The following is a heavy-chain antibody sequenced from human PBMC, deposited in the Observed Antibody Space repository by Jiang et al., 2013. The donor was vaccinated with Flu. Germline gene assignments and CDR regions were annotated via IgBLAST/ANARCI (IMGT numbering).Heavy chain of an antibody. J-gene: IGHJ6*02. V-gene: IGHV5-51*03. CDR3: ARLSSPGAAVADYYYYGMDV. CDR2: IYPGDSDT. Sequence: GAEVKKPGESLKISCKGSGYSFTSYWIGWVRQMPGKGLEWMGIIYPGDSDTRYSPSFQGQVTISADKSISTAYLQWSSLKASDTAMYYCARLSSPGAAVADYYYYGMDVWGQGTTVTVSS. D-gene: IGHD6-19*01. CDR1: GYSFTSYW.